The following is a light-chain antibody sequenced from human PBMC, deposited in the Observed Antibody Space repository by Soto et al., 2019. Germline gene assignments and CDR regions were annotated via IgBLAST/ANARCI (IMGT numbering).Light chain of an antibody. CDR1: SSDIGDYNY. Sequence: QSALTQPPSASGSPGQSVTISCTGTSSDIGDYNYVSWYQQHPGKAPKLMIYEVSKRPSGVPDRFSGSKSGNTASLTVSGLQAEDEADYYCSSYAGSNYDVFGTGTKLTV. CDR3: SSYAGSNYDV. V-gene: IGLV2-8*01. J-gene: IGLJ1*01. CDR2: EVS.